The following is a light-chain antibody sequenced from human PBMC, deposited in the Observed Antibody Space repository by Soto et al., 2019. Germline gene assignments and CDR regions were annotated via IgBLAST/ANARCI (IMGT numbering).Light chain of an antibody. V-gene: IGKV3-11*01. CDR1: QSVSSY. J-gene: IGKJ5*01. CDR3: QQRSNWPPIT. Sequence: IVLKQSPATLSLSPGKRATLSCRASQSVSSYLAWYQQKPGQAPRLLIYDASIRATGIPTRFSGSGSGTDFTLTISSLEPEDFAVYYCQQRSNWPPITFGLGTRLEI. CDR2: DAS.